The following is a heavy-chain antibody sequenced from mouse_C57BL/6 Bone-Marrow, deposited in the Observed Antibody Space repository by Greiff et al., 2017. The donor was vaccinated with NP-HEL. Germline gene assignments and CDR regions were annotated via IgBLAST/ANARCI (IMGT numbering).Heavy chain of an antibody. CDR1: GYTFTSYW. Sequence: QVQLQQSGAELVKPGASVKLSCKASGYTFTSYWMQWVKQRPGQGLEWIGEIDPSDSYTNYNQKFKGKATLTVDTSSSTAYMQLSSLTSEDSAVYYCASLIYYGNLWGQGTLVTVSA. V-gene: IGHV1-50*01. CDR2: IDPSDSYT. D-gene: IGHD2-1*01. J-gene: IGHJ3*01. CDR3: ASLIYYGNL.